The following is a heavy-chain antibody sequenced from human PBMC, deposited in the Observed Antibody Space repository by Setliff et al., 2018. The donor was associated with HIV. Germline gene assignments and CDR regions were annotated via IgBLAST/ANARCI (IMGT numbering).Heavy chain of an antibody. J-gene: IGHJ4*02. V-gene: IGHV1-18*01. CDR1: GYSFINYG. CDR3: ARDPPSSGWYRADY. CDR2: ISAYTGHT. Sequence: ASVKVSCKASGYSFINYGISWVRQAPGQGLEWMGWISAYTGHTDYAQKLQGRVTLTTDTSTSTAYMELRSLRSDDTAVYYCARDPPSSGWYRADYWGQGTLVTVSS. D-gene: IGHD6-19*01.